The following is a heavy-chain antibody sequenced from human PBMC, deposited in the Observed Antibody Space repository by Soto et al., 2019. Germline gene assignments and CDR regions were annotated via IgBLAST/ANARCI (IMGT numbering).Heavy chain of an antibody. J-gene: IGHJ5*02. D-gene: IGHD6-13*01. V-gene: IGHV4-4*02. CDR2: IYHSGST. CDR3: AKDRGRMYSNPGNWFDP. Sequence: QVQLQESGPRLVKPSGTLSLTCAVSGGSISSSNWWSWVRQPPGKGLEWIVEIYHSGSTNYNPSLKSRVTLSLDKSKIQSSLTLISVNAADTAVYYCAKDRGRMYSNPGNWFDPWGQGTLVTVSS. CDR1: GGSISSSNW.